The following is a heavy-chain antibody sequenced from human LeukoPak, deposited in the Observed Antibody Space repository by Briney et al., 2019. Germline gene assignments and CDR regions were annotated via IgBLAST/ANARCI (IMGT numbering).Heavy chain of an antibody. J-gene: IGHJ4*02. CDR3: AKEVLDSSGYYPGGYFDY. D-gene: IGHD3-22*01. CDR1: GFTFSSYA. Sequence: GGSLRLSCAASGFTFSSYAMSWVRQAPGKGLEWVSAISGSGGSTYYADSVKGRFTISRDNSKNTLYLQMNSLRAEDTAVYYCAKEVLDSSGYYPGGYFDYWGQGTLVTVSS. V-gene: IGHV3-23*01. CDR2: ISGSGGST.